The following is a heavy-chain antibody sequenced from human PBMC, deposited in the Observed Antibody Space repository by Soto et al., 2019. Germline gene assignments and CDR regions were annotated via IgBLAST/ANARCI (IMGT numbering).Heavy chain of an antibody. V-gene: IGHV1-18*01. J-gene: IGHJ6*02. Sequence: ASVKVSCKTSGYTFTAYDIYWVRQAPGQGLEWMGWIRAYNGDTNYAQKFQTRVTMTTDTSTDTAYMDLKSLTSDDTAIYYCARAGATPYYYYGLDIWGHGTTVTVSS. CDR2: IRAYNGDT. CDR1: GYTFTAYD. D-gene: IGHD1-26*01. CDR3: ARAGATPYYYYGLDI.